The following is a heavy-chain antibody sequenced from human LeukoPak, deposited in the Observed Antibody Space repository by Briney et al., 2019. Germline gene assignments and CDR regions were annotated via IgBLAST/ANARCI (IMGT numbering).Heavy chain of an antibody. Sequence: GESLKISCKGSGYSFTSYWIGWVRQMPGKGLEWMGIIYPGDSDTRYSPSLQGQVTISADKSISTAYLQWSSLKASDTAMYYCARTAISQPYYYGMDVWGQGTTVTVSS. CDR3: ARTAISQPYYYGMDV. V-gene: IGHV5-51*01. CDR1: GYSFTSYW. J-gene: IGHJ6*02. D-gene: IGHD3-9*01. CDR2: IYPGDSDT.